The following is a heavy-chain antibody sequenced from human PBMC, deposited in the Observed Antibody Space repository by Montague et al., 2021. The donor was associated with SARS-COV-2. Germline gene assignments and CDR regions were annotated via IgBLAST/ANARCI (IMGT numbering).Heavy chain of an antibody. CDR3: ARGQSGITMIVVAILGVEFYFDN. D-gene: IGHD3-22*01. Sequence: SETLSLTCAVYGGSFSDSHWSWLRQPPGKGLEWIGEINQSGGTKYNPSLKSRVTISVDTSKNQFSLKLSSLTAADTAVYYCARGQSGITMIVVAILGVEFYFDNWGQGTLVTVSS. CDR2: INQSGGT. CDR1: GGSFSDSH. J-gene: IGHJ4*02. V-gene: IGHV4-34*01.